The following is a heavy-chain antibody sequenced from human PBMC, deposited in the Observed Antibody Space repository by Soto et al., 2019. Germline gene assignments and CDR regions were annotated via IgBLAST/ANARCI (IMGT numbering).Heavy chain of an antibody. D-gene: IGHD2-8*01. J-gene: IGHJ5*02. CDR3: ARDRGVLTRFDP. Sequence: PSETLSLTCTVSGGSINSGDYYWSWIRQPPGKGLEWIGYIYYSGSTYYNPSLKSRVTISVDTSKNQFSLKLSSVTATDTAVYYCARDRGVLTRFDPWGQGTLVTVSS. V-gene: IGHV4-30-4*01. CDR1: GGSINSGDYY. CDR2: IYYSGST.